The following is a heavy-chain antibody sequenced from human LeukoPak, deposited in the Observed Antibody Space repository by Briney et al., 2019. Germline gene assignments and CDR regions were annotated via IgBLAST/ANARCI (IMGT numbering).Heavy chain of an antibody. CDR3: ANNEGQLAFHGMDV. Sequence: PGGSLRLSCAASGFTFSSYAMSWVRQAPGKGLAWVSTVSGSGVNTYYADSVKGRFTISRDNSKNTLYLQMNSLRAEDTAVYYCANNEGQLAFHGMDVWGQGTTVTVSS. V-gene: IGHV3-23*01. J-gene: IGHJ6*02. CDR2: VSGSGVNT. D-gene: IGHD6-13*01. CDR1: GFTFSSYA.